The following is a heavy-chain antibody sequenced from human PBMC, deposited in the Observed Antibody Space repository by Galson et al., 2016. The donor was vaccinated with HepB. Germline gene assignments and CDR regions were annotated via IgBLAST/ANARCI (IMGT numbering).Heavy chain of an antibody. CDR2: ISAGGGST. CDR1: GFTFSDYA. D-gene: IGHD2-8*01. V-gene: IGHV3-23*01. J-gene: IGHJ6*02. CDR3: AKAADYCTNGVCYDYYYYGMDV. Sequence: SLRLSCAASGFTFSDYAVNWVRQAPGKGPEWVSTISAGGGSTHYADSVKGRFTISRDNSKNTLYLQMSSLRAEDTAVYYCAKAADYCTNGVCYDYYYYGMDVWGQGTTVTVSS.